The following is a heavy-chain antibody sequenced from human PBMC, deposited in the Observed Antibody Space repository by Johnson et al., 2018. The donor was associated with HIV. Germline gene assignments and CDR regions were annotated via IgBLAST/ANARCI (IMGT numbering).Heavy chain of an antibody. CDR3: ARASVVVPFYAFDI. CDR1: GFTFYDYA. V-gene: IGHV3-9*01. J-gene: IGHJ3*02. CDR2: ISWNSGSI. Sequence: VQLVESGGGLVQPGRSLRLSCAASGFTFYDYAMHWVRQAPGKGLEWVSGISWNSGSIGYADSVKGRFTISRDHAKNSLYLQMNSLRAEDTAMYYCARASVVVPFYAFDIWGQGTMVTVSS. D-gene: IGHD2-21*01.